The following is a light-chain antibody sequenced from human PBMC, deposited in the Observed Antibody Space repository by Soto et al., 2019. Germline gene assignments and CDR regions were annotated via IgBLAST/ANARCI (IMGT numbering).Light chain of an antibody. V-gene: IGKV1-33*01. Sequence: DIQMTQSPSSLSAFVGDRVTITCQASQDINIYLNWYQQKPGKAPKLLIYDASNLATGVPSKFSGSGSETDFTFTINSLQPEDIATYFCQQYGNLPFSFGGGTKVEIK. CDR3: QQYGNLPFS. J-gene: IGKJ4*01. CDR2: DAS. CDR1: QDINIY.